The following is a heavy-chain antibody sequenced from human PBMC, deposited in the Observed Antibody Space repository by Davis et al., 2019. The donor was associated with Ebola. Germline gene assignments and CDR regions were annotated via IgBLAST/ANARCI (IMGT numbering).Heavy chain of an antibody. D-gene: IGHD2-15*01. V-gene: IGHV1-8*01. J-gene: IGHJ6*02. CDR1: GYTFSSYD. CDR3: ARVVVLDYYYGMDV. Sequence: ASVKVSCKASGYTFSSYDIIWVRQATGHGLEWMGWMNPSSGNTGYARKLQGRVTMTRNTSISTASMELSSLRSEDTAVYYCARVVVLDYYYGMDVWGQGTTVTVSS. CDR2: MNPSSGNT.